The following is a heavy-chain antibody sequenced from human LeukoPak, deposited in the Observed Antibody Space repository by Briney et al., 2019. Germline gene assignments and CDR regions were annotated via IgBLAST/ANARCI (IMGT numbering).Heavy chain of an antibody. Sequence: PSETLSLTCTVSGGSISSYYWNWIRQAPGKGLEWIGYLNIGNTNYNPSLKSRVTIYVDSSKNQFSLKLSSLTAADTAVYYCARRPWGGLDVWGQGTTVTVSS. CDR1: GGSISSYY. CDR2: LNIGNT. CDR3: ARRPWGGLDV. V-gene: IGHV4-4*08. D-gene: IGHD7-27*01. J-gene: IGHJ6*02.